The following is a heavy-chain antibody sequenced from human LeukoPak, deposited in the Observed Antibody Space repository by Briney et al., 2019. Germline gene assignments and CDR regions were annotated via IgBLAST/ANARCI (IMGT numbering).Heavy chain of an antibody. D-gene: IGHD6-19*01. V-gene: IGHV3-48*04. CDR1: GFTFSTSW. Sequence: PGGSLRLSCAASGFTFSTSWMHWVRQAPGKGLEWVSYISSSGSTTYYADSVKGRFTISRDNAKNSLYLQINSLRAEDTAVYYCARRSSGYYFDYWGQGTLVTVSS. J-gene: IGHJ4*02. CDR3: ARRSSGYYFDY. CDR2: ISSSGSTT.